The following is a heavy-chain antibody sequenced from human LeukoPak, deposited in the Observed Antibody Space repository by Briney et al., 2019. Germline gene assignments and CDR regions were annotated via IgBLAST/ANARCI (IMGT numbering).Heavy chain of an antibody. CDR1: GFTVSSDY. Sequence: GGSLRLSCAASGFTVSSDYMSWVRQAPGKGLEWVSVIYSGGSTYYADSVKGRFTISRDNSKNTLYLQMNSLRAEDTAVYYCARDSPKGRYAFDIWGQGTMVTVSS. J-gene: IGHJ3*02. D-gene: IGHD3-10*01. V-gene: IGHV3-53*01. CDR2: IYSGGST. CDR3: ARDSPKGRYAFDI.